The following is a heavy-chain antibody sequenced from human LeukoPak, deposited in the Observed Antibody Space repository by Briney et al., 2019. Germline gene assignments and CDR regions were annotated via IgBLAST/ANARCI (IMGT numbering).Heavy chain of an antibody. V-gene: IGHV1-2*02. Sequence: ASVEVSCKASGYTFTGYYMHWVRQAPGQGLEWMGWINPNSGGTNYAQKFQGRVTMTRDTSISTAYMELSRLRSDDTAVYYCARDKGWERLKYYFDYWGQGTLVTVSS. CDR1: GYTFTGYY. J-gene: IGHJ4*02. CDR2: INPNSGGT. D-gene: IGHD1-26*01. CDR3: ARDKGWERLKYYFDY.